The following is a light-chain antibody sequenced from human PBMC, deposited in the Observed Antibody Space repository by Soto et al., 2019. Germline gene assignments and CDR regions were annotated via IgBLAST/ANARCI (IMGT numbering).Light chain of an antibody. CDR3: QQSYTTLFT. Sequence: DIQMTQSPSSLSASVGDRVTITCRASQSISNYLNWYQQKPGKAPKLLIYAASSLQSGVPSRFSGSGSVTDFTLTISSLQPEDCATYSCQQSYTTLFTFGPGTNVDI. J-gene: IGKJ3*01. V-gene: IGKV1-39*01. CDR2: AAS. CDR1: QSISNY.